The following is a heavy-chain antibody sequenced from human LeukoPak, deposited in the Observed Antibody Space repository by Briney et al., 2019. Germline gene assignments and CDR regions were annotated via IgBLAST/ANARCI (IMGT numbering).Heavy chain of an antibody. D-gene: IGHD3-10*01. CDR2: ISPNSGGT. J-gene: IGHJ4*02. Sequence: ASVTVSCKASGFTFSGYYMHWVRQAPGQGLEWMAWISPNSGGTNYVQKFQGRVTVTRDTSISTDYMEINGLTSDDTALYYCAREPSGSGGYDYWGQGTLVTVNS. V-gene: IGHV1-2*02. CDR3: AREPSGSGGYDY. CDR1: GFTFSGYY.